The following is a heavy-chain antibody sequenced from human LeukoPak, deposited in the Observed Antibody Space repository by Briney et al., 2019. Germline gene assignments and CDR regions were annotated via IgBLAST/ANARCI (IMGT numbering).Heavy chain of an antibody. CDR1: GYTFTSYD. J-gene: IGHJ4*02. Sequence: GSSVKVSCKASGYTFTSYDINWVRQATGQGLEWMGWMNPNSGNTGYAQKFQGRVTITRNTSISTAYMELSSLRSEDTAVYYCARHRQGGIYSSSWYGFDYWGQGTLVTVSS. V-gene: IGHV1-8*03. CDR3: ARHRQGGIYSSSWYGFDY. D-gene: IGHD6-13*01. CDR2: MNPNSGNT.